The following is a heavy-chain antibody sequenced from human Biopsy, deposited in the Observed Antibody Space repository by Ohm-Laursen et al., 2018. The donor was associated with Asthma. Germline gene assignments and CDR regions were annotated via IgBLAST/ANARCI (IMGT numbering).Heavy chain of an antibody. CDR2: IKHVGSEE. J-gene: IGHJ1*01. Sequence: SLRLSCAASGFTLGDYCMSRICQVKGQGLEWVANIKHVGSEENHVDSLKGRFSISRDNAINLLFLQMNSLRAEDTAVYYCARTFHFWSPYHAEHFQLWGQGILVTVSS. D-gene: IGHD3-3*01. CDR1: GFTLGDYC. V-gene: IGHV3-7*01. CDR3: ARTFHFWSPYHAEHFQL.